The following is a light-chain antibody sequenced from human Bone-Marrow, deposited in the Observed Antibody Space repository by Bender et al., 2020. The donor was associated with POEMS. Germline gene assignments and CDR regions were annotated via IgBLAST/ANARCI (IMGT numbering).Light chain of an antibody. CDR2: SDN. CDR3: GAWEAGLSGGV. Sequence: QSVLTQPPSASGTPGQRVTISCSGSNSNIGTNAVNWYQQFPGTATKLLIYSDNQRPSGVPDRFYALKSGTSASLAISGLQSEDEADYYCGAWEAGLSGGVFGGGTKLTVL. V-gene: IGLV1-44*01. J-gene: IGLJ3*02. CDR1: NSNIGTNA.